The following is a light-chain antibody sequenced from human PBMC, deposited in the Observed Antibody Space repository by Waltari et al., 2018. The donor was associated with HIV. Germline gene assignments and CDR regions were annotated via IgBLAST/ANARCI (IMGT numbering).Light chain of an antibody. J-gene: IGLJ1*01. CDR3: AAWDDSLSGYV. Sequence: QSVLTQPPSASGTPAQRVTISCSGSSSNIGSSYVYWYQQVPGTAPKLLIYSSNHRPSGVPDRFSGSKSGTSASLAISGLRSEDEADYYCAAWDDSLSGYVFGTGTKVTVL. V-gene: IGLV1-47*01. CDR2: SSN. CDR1: SSNIGSSY.